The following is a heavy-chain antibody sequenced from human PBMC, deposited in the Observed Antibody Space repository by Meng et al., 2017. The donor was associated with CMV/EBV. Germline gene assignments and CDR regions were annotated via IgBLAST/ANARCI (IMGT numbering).Heavy chain of an antibody. CDR2: INPNGGST. V-gene: IGHV1-46*01. J-gene: IGHJ6*02. CDR3: ARTAVPPYYYDSSGYSMDV. D-gene: IGHD3-22*01. Sequence: ASVKVSCKASGYTFTSYYMHWVRQAPGQGLEWMGIINPNGGSTSYAQKFQGRVTMTRDTSTSTVYMELSSLRSEDTAVYYCARTAVPPYYYDSSGYSMDVWAQGTTVTVSS. CDR1: GYTFTSYY.